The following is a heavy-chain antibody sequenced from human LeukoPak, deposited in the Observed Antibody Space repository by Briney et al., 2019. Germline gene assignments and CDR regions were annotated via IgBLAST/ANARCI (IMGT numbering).Heavy chain of an antibody. J-gene: IGHJ6*03. Sequence: PGGSLRLSCAASGFTFSSYSMNWVRQAPGKGLEWVSSISSSSSSIYYADSVKGRFTISRDNAKNSLYLQMNSLIAEDTALYYCARDGGWYKRGLDYFYYYMDVWGTGTTVTVSS. V-gene: IGHV3-21*04. CDR3: ARDGGWYKRGLDYFYYYMDV. CDR1: GFTFSSYS. CDR2: ISSSSSSI. D-gene: IGHD6-19*01.